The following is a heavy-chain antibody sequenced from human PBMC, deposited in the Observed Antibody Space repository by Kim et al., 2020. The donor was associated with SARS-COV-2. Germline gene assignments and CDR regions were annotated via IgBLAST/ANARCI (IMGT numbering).Heavy chain of an antibody. J-gene: IGHJ4*01. Sequence: SETLSLTCTVSGGSISGYYWSWIRQPPGKGLEWIGYIYYSGSTNYNPSLKSRVTISVDTSKNQFSLKLSSVTAADTAVYYCARVVDRFFDSGWGFDYWG. CDR3: ARVVDRFFDSGWGFDY. V-gene: IGHV4-59*01. CDR1: GGSISGYY. CDR2: IYYSGST. D-gene: IGHD6-19*01.